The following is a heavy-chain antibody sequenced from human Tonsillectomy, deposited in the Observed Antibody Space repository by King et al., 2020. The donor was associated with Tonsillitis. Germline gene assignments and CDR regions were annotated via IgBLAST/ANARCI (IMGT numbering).Heavy chain of an antibody. V-gene: IGHV4-34*01. Sequence: VQLQQGGAGVLKPSETLSLTCGVDGESLSGYYWTWIRQPPGKGLEWIGESNQSGSTNYKPSLKSRVTISVDTSRNQFSLKLSSVTAAYTAIYYCAREPGNYFDSWGQGTLATVSS. CDR3: AREPGNYFDS. CDR1: GESLSGYY. J-gene: IGHJ4*02. CDR2: SNQSGST. D-gene: IGHD1-14*01.